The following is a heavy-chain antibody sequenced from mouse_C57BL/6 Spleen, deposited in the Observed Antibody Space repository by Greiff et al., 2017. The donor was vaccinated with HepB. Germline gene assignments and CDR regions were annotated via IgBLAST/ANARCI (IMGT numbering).Heavy chain of an antibody. CDR1: GFNIKNTY. V-gene: IGHV14-3*01. CDR3: ARGSYYGSSGFAY. Sequence: VQLKESVAELVRPGASVKLSCTASGFNIKNTYMHWVKQRPEQGLEWIGRIDPANGNTKYAPKFQGKATITADTSSNTAYLQLSSLTSEDTAIYYCARGSYYGSSGFAYWGQGTLVTVSA. CDR2: IDPANGNT. J-gene: IGHJ3*01. D-gene: IGHD1-1*01.